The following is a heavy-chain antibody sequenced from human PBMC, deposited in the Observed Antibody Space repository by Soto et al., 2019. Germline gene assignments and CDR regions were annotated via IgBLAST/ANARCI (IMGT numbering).Heavy chain of an antibody. J-gene: IGHJ1*01. CDR2: ISGYNGNT. Sequence: QIQLVQSGAEVKEPGASVKVSCKASGYTFTSSGISWVRQAPGQGPEWMGWISGYNGNTNYAQKFQDRVTMTTDTSTSTAYMELRSLRSDDTAVYFCAGAAIGNYGSQDFHHWGQGTLVTVSS. V-gene: IGHV1-18*04. CDR3: AGAAIGNYGSQDFHH. CDR1: GYTFTSSG. D-gene: IGHD3-10*01.